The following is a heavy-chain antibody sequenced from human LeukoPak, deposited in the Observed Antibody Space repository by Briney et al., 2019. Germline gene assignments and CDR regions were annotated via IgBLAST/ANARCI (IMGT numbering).Heavy chain of an antibody. CDR1: GFTFSVYW. Sequence: GGSLRLPCAASGFTFSVYWMSWVRQAPGKGVEWVANIREDGGEKYYVESVKGRFSISRDNAENSMYLQMNSLRGEDTAVYYCARDRGRGPRAYWSQGTLVTVSS. D-gene: IGHD3-10*01. CDR2: IREDGGEK. CDR3: ARDRGRGPRAY. J-gene: IGHJ4*02. V-gene: IGHV3-7*01.